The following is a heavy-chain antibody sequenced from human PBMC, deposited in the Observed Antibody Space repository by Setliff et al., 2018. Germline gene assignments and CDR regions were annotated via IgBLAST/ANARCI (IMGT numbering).Heavy chain of an antibody. CDR2: VYYSGST. CDR1: GGSISGSSSF. D-gene: IGHD6-6*01. CDR3: ARRATGRPVPEDY. V-gene: IGHV4-39*01. Sequence: SATLSLTCPVSGGSISGSSSFWGWIRQPTGKGMEWIGSVYYSGSTYYNPSLKSRVTISVDTSKNQFSLKLRSVAAADTAVYYCARRATGRPVPEDYWGQGTLVTVSS. J-gene: IGHJ4*02.